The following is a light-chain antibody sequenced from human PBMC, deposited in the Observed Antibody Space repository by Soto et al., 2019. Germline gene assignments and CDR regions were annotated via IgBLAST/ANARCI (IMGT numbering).Light chain of an antibody. CDR1: QSVSSSY. J-gene: IGKJ2*01. CDR2: GAS. Sequence: EIVLTQSPGTPSLSPGERANLSCRGSQSVSSSYLAWYQQKPGQAPRLLIYGASSRATGIPDRFSGSGSGTDFTLTISRLEPEDFAVYYCQQYGSSLYTFGQGTKLEIK. CDR3: QQYGSSLYT. V-gene: IGKV3-20*01.